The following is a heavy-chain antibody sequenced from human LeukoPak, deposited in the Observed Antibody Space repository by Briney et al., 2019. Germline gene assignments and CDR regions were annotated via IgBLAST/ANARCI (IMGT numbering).Heavy chain of an antibody. Sequence: GGSLRLSCAASGFTFSTYWMSWVRQAPGKGLEWVANIKQDGSEKYYVDSVKGRFTISRDNAKNSLYLQMNSLRAEDTAVYYCARRWYSSTRSNYYYYYMDVWGKGTTVTVSS. D-gene: IGHD6-13*01. CDR1: GFTFSTYW. J-gene: IGHJ6*03. V-gene: IGHV3-7*01. CDR2: IKQDGSEK. CDR3: ARRWYSSTRSNYYYYYMDV.